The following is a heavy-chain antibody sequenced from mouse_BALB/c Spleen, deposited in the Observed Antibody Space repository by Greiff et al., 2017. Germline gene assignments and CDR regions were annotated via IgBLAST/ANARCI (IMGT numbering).Heavy chain of an antibody. CDR1: GFNIKDTY. Sequence: EVQLQQSGAELVKPGASVKLSCTASGFNIKDTYMHWVKQRPEQGLEWIGRIDPANGNTKYDPKFQGKATITADTSSNTAYLQLSSLTSEDTAVYYCARPLYYGYDGGYAMDYWGQGTSVTVSS. CDR3: ARPLYYGYDGGYAMDY. CDR2: IDPANGNT. D-gene: IGHD2-2*01. V-gene: IGHV14-3*02. J-gene: IGHJ4*01.